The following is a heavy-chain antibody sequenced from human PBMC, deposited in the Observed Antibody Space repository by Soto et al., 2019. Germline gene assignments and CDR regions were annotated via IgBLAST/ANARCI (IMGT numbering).Heavy chain of an antibody. Sequence: QVQLQESGPGLVKPSETLSLTCTVSGGSITTYYWSGIRQPPGKGLEWIGYIYYSGSTSYNPSLKRRVTISVDTSKTQFSLKLNSVIAADTAVYYCARSLPGQAWFDPWGQGTLVTVSS. CDR3: ARSLPGQAWFDP. V-gene: IGHV4-59*01. J-gene: IGHJ5*02. CDR2: IYYSGST. CDR1: GGSITTYY.